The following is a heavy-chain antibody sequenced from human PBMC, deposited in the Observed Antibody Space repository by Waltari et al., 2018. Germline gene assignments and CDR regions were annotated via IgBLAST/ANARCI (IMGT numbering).Heavy chain of an antibody. J-gene: IGHJ3*02. Sequence: QLQLQESGPGLVKPSETLSLSCSVSGGSISSGHYYWGWSSQPPGKGLEWIGSSFYSGSTYYNPSLKSRVTISVDTSKNQFSLKLSSVTAGDTAVYYCARIALGGTSTDTFDIWGQGTRVTVSS. V-gene: IGHV4-39*01. CDR3: ARIALGGTSTDTFDI. CDR1: GGSISSGHYY. D-gene: IGHD1-26*01. CDR2: SFYSGST.